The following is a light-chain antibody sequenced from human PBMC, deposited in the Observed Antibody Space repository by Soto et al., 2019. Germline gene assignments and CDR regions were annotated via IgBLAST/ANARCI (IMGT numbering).Light chain of an antibody. Sequence: EIVLTQSPGTLSLSPEERATLSCRASQSVSSSYIAWYQQKPGQAPRLLIYGASSRATGIPDRFSGSGSGTDFTLTISRLEPEDFAVYYCQQYGSSPTYTFGQGTKLEIK. V-gene: IGKV3-20*01. CDR3: QQYGSSPTYT. CDR2: GAS. CDR1: QSVSSSY. J-gene: IGKJ2*01.